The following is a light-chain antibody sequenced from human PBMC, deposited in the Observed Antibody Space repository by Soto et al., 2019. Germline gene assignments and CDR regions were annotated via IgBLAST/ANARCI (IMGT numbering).Light chain of an antibody. CDR2: GAS. CDR1: QSVSSSY. Sequence: EIVLTQSPGTLSLSPGERATLSCRASQSVSSSYLAWYQQKPGQDPRLLIYGASSRATGIPDRFNGSGSGTDFTLTISRLEPEDFAVYYCQQYGSSPPNTFGQGTKLEIK. CDR3: QQYGSSPPNT. J-gene: IGKJ2*01. V-gene: IGKV3-20*01.